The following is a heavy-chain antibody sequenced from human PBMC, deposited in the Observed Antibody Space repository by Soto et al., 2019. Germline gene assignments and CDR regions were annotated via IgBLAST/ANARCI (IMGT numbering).Heavy chain of an antibody. V-gene: IGHV4-31*01. J-gene: IGHJ5*02. Sequence: QVQLQESGPGLVKPSQTLSLTCTVSGGSISSGGYYWSWIRQHPGKGLEWIGYIYYSGSTYYNPSLKSLVTISVDTSKNQFALKLSSVTAADTAVYYCARGRGGFGEADWFDPWGQGTLVTVSS. CDR3: ARGRGGFGEADWFDP. CDR2: IYYSGST. CDR1: GGSISSGGYY. D-gene: IGHD3-10*01.